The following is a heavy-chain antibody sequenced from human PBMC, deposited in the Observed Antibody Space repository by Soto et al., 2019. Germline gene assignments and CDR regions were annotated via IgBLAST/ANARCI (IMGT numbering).Heavy chain of an antibody. CDR2: ISGSGGST. D-gene: IGHD1-26*01. CDR3: AKDNGEWELRWHWFDP. J-gene: IGHJ5*02. CDR1: GFTFSSYA. V-gene: IGHV3-23*01. Sequence: EVQLLESGGGLVQPGGSLRLSCAASGFTFSSYAMSWVRQAPGKGLEWVSAISGSGGSTYYADSVKGRFTISRDNSKNTLYLQMYSRRAEDTAVYYCAKDNGEWELRWHWFDPWGQGTLVTVSS.